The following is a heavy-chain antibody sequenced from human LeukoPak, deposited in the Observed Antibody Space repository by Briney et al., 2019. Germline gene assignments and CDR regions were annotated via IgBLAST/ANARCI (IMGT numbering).Heavy chain of an antibody. CDR1: GYTFTSYG. D-gene: IGHD4-23*01. Sequence: ASVKVSXKASGYTFTSYGISWVRQAPGQGLEWMGWISAYNGNTNYAQKLQGRVTMTTDTSTRTAYMELRSLRSDDTAVYYCARDLEPFYGGKGEDYWGQGTLVTVSS. CDR2: ISAYNGNT. J-gene: IGHJ4*02. CDR3: ARDLEPFYGGKGEDY. V-gene: IGHV1-18*01.